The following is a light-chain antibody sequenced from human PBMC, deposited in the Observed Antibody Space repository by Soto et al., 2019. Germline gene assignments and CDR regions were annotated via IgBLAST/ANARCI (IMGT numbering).Light chain of an antibody. CDR1: SSNIEAGHD. Sequence: SVLTQPPSVSGAPGQRVTISCTGSSSNIEAGHDVHWYQQLPGTAPKLLIYGNGNRPSGVPDRFSGSKSGTSASLAITGLLAEDEADYYCQSYDSSLSGSEVFGTGTKLTVL. CDR3: QSYDSSLSGSEV. V-gene: IGLV1-40*01. J-gene: IGLJ1*01. CDR2: GNG.